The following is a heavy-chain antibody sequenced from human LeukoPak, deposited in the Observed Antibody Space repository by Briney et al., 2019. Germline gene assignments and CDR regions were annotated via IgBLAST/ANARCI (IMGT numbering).Heavy chain of an antibody. D-gene: IGHD6-13*01. V-gene: IGHV1-18*01. J-gene: IGHJ3*02. CDR1: GYTLTELS. CDR3: ARGWYFAFDI. Sequence: ASVKVSCKVSGYTLTELSMHWVRQAPGQGLEWMGWLSAYNGNTNYAQKVQGRVTMTTDTSTSTAYMELRSLRSDDTAVYYCARGWYFAFDIWGQGTMVTVSS. CDR2: LSAYNGNT.